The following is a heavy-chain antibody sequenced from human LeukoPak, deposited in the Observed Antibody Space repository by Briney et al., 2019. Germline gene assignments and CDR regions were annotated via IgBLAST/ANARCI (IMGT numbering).Heavy chain of an antibody. CDR2: IRSKPNFYAT. D-gene: IGHD1-1*01. V-gene: IGHV3-73*01. J-gene: IGHJ3*02. Sequence: PGGSLKLSCAASGFTFSVSTIHWVRQASGKGLGWVGRIRSKPNFYATAYAASVKGRFTIPRDDSKNTAYLQMNNVKAEDTAVYYCTRLGYGIWGQGTMVTVSS. CDR3: TRLGYGI. CDR1: GFTFSVST.